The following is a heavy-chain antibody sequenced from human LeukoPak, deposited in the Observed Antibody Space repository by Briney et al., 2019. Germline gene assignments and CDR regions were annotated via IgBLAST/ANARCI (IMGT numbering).Heavy chain of an antibody. CDR3: ARGSSSSFDF. D-gene: IGHD6-6*01. CDR2: INLDGSEK. V-gene: IGHV3-7*01. CDR1: GSAFSSYW. Sequence: GGSLRLSCAASGSAFSSYWMNWVRQAPGKGLEWVANINLDGSEKYYVDSVKGRFTISRDNAKNSLYLQMNSLRAEDTAVYYCARGSSSSFDFWGQGTLVTVSS. J-gene: IGHJ4*02.